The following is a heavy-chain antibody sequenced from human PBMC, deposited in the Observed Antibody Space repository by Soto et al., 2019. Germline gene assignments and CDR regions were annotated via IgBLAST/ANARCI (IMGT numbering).Heavy chain of an antibody. D-gene: IGHD2-15*01. CDR2: TSGRGGRT. J-gene: IGHJ4*02. Sequence: EVQLLESGGGLVQPGGSLRLSCAASGFTFSSYAMSWVRQGPGKGLEWVSATSGRGGRTYYADSVKGRFTISRDKSKNTLYWHINSVRGEDTAVSYCAKDSARYGGGGSCWEDFDCWGQGTLVTVSS. CDR1: GFTFSSYA. V-gene: IGHV3-23*01. CDR3: AKDSARYGGGGSCWEDFDC.